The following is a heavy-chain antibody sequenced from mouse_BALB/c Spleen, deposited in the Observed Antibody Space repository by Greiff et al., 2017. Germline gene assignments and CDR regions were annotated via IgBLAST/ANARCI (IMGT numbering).Heavy chain of an antibody. CDR3: TKNDRSYYFDY. CDR1: GYTFTDYE. D-gene: IGHD2-14*01. V-gene: IGHV1-15*01. J-gene: IGHJ2*01. CDR2: IDPETGGT. Sequence: VQGVESGAELVRPGASVTLSCKASGYTFTDYEMHWVKQTPVHGLEWIGAIDPETGGTAYNQKFKGKATLTADKSSSTAYMELRSLTSEDSAVYYCTKNDRSYYFDYWGQGTTLTVSS.